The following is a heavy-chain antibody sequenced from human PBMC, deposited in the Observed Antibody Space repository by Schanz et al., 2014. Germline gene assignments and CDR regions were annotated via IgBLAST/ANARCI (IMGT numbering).Heavy chain of an antibody. CDR2: VSSYDTTV. V-gene: IGHV3-11*01. Sequence: QVQLLESGGGLFKPGGSLRLSCAGSGFTFADYYMTWIRQAPGKGLEWISYVSSYDTTVSYADSVKGRFTISRDNSKNTLYLQMNSLIAEDTAVYYCAKCIGWYGRCAFDIWGQGTMVTVSS. CDR1: GFTFADYY. CDR3: AKCIGWYGRCAFDI. J-gene: IGHJ3*02. D-gene: IGHD6-19*01.